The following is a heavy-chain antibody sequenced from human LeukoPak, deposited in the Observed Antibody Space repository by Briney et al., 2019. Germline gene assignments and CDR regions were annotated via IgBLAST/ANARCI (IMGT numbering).Heavy chain of an antibody. Sequence: GGSLRLSCAASGFTFSNYGMFWVRQAPGKGLEWVAVISFDGSNKYYADSVRGRFTVSRDNSKDTLYLQMNSLRAEDTAVYYCAKDEIGAVAGLLDYWGQGILVTVSS. V-gene: IGHV3-30*18. J-gene: IGHJ4*02. D-gene: IGHD6-19*01. CDR1: GFTFSNYG. CDR2: ISFDGSNK. CDR3: AKDEIGAVAGLLDY.